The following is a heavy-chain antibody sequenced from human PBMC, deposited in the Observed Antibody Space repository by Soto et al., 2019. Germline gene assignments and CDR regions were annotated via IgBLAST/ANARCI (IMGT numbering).Heavy chain of an antibody. CDR2: ISYDGSDQ. V-gene: IGHV3-30*18. J-gene: IGHJ4*02. D-gene: IGHD3-3*01. CDR1: GFTFSSYG. CDR3: AKEEGRGYDFWSGKTRPIDY. Sequence: QVQLVESGGGVVQPGRSQRLACAASGFTFSSYGMHWVRQAPGKGLEWEVVISYDGSDQYYADSVKGRFTVSRDNSKNTLYLQMNSLRAEDTAVYFCAKEEGRGYDFWSGKTRPIDYWGQGTQVTVSS.